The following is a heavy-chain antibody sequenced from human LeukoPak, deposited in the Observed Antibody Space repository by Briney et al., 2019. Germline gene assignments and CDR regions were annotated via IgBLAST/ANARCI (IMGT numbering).Heavy chain of an antibody. Sequence: SETLSLTCTVSGGSLSSYYWSWIRQPPGKGLEWIGYIYYSGSTNYNPSLKSRVTISVDTSKNQFSLKLSSVTAADTAVYYCASSELSSSWYNSYWGQGTLVTVSS. CDR1: GGSLSSYY. J-gene: IGHJ4*02. CDR3: ASSELSSSWYNSY. D-gene: IGHD6-13*01. CDR2: IYYSGST. V-gene: IGHV4-59*01.